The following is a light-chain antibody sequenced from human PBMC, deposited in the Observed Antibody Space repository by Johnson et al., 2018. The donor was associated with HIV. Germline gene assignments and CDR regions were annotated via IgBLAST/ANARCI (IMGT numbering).Light chain of an antibody. CDR1: SSNIGNNY. V-gene: IGLV1-51*02. CDR3: GTCDSSVSAYV. J-gene: IGLJ1*01. Sequence: QSVLTQPPSVSAAPGQKVTISCSGSSSNIGNNYVSWYQQLPGTAPKLLIYENNKRPSGIPDRFSGSKSGTSATLGITGLQTGDEADYYCGTCDSSVSAYVFGTGTKVTVL. CDR2: ENN.